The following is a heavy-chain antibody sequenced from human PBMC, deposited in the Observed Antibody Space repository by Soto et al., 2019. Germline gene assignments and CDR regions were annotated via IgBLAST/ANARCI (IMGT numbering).Heavy chain of an antibody. V-gene: IGHV3-23*01. CDR1: GFTFTNYA. Sequence: PGGSLRLSFAASGFTFTNYAINWVRHAPGKALEWVSVMCGSGESTSYADSVKGRYTISRDNSKNALYLQINSLRAEDTAVYFCAKDFGDIVVVVLAPYGMDVWGLGTTVTVSS. CDR2: MCGSGEST. D-gene: IGHD2-15*01. J-gene: IGHJ6*02. CDR3: AKDFGDIVVVVLAPYGMDV.